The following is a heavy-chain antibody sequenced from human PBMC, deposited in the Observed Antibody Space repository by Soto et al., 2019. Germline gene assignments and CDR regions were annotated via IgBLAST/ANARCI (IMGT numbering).Heavy chain of an antibody. D-gene: IGHD3-10*01. CDR3: ARANYYGSGSCDY. Sequence: PSETLSLTCTVSGGSISSYYWSWIRQPPGKGLEWIGYIYYSGSTNYNPSLKSRVTISVDTSKNQFSLKLSSVTAADTAVYYCARANYYGSGSCDYWGQGTLVTVS. CDR1: GGSISSYY. CDR2: IYYSGST. J-gene: IGHJ4*02. V-gene: IGHV4-59*01.